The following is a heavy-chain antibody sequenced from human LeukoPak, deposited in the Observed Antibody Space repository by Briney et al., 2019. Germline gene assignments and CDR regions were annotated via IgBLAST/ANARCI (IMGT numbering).Heavy chain of an antibody. CDR2: ISGDGGST. J-gene: IGHJ6*02. CDR1: GFTFDDYA. D-gene: IGHD2-8*01. Sequence: GGSLRLSCAASGFTFDDYAMHWVRQAPGKGLEWVSLISGDGGSTYYADSVKGRFTISRDNSKNSLYLQVNSLRTEDTALYYCAKASCTNGVCYYYYGMDVWGQGTTVTVSS. V-gene: IGHV3-43*02. CDR3: AKASCTNGVCYYYYGMDV.